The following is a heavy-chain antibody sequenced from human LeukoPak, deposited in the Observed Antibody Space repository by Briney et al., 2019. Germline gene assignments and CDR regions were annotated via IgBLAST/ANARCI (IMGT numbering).Heavy chain of an antibody. CDR1: GFTFGDYA. V-gene: IGHV3-7*01. J-gene: IGHJ4*02. CDR3: ARSRFYFDY. CDR2: IKPDGSEK. Sequence: PGGSLRLSCTASGFTFGDYAMSWFRQAPGKGLEWVAKIKPDGSEKDHVDSVKGRFTISRDNAKNSLYLQLNSLRAEDTAVYYCARSRFYFDYWGQGTLVTVSS.